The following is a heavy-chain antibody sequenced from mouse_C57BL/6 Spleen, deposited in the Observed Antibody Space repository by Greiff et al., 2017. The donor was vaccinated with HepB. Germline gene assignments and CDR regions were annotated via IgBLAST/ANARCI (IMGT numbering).Heavy chain of an antibody. CDR2: ISDGGSYT. J-gene: IGHJ4*01. CDR1: GFTFSSYA. CDR3: ARVSSSYDYAMDY. Sequence: DVHLVESGGGLVKPGGSLKLSCAASGFTFSSYAMSWVRQTPEKRLEWVATISDGGSYTYYPDNVKGRFTISRDNAKNNLYLQMSHLKSEDTAMYYCARVSSSYDYAMDYWGQGTSVTVSS. V-gene: IGHV5-4*01. D-gene: IGHD1-1*01.